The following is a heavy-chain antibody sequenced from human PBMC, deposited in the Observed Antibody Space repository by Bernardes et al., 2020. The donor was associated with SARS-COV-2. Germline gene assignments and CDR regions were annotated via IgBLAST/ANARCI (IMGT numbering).Heavy chain of an antibody. D-gene: IGHD3-22*01. CDR3: ARGCDSSGYWPLYYYYGMDV. Sequence: GSLSLSCAASGFTFSSYEMNWVRQAPGKGLEWVSYISSSGSTIYYADSVKGRFTISRDNAKNSLYLQMNSLRAEDTAVYYCARGCDSSGYWPLYYYYGMDVWGQGTTVTVSS. J-gene: IGHJ6*02. CDR2: ISSSGSTI. V-gene: IGHV3-48*03. CDR1: GFTFSSYE.